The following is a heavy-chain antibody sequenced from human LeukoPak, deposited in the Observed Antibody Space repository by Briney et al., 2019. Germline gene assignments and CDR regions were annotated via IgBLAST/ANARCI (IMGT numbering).Heavy chain of an antibody. CDR3: ARVKRYFDWLLSY. D-gene: IGHD3-9*01. Sequence: SVKVSCKASGGTFSSYAISWVRQAPGQGLEWMGGIIPIFGTANYAQKFQGRVTITADESTSTAYMELSSLRSEDTAVYYCARVKRYFDWLLSYWGQGTLVTVSS. J-gene: IGHJ4*02. V-gene: IGHV1-69*13. CDR1: GGTFSSYA. CDR2: IIPIFGTA.